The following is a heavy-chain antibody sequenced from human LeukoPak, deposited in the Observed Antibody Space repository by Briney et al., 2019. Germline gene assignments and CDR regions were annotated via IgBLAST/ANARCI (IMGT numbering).Heavy chain of an antibody. D-gene: IGHD1-26*01. J-gene: IGHJ3*02. CDR1: GGSISSYY. V-gene: IGHV4-4*07. CDR3: ARVTWELGAFDI. CDR2: TYTSGST. Sequence: SETLSLTCTVSGGSISSYYWSWIRQPAGKGLEWIGRTYTSGSTNYNPSLKSRVTMSVDTSKNQFSLKLSSVTAADTAVYYCARVTWELGAFDIWGQGTMVTVSS.